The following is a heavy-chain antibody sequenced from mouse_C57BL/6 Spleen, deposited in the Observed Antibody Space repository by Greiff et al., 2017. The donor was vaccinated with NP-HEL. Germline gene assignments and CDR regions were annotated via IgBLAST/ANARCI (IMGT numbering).Heavy chain of an antibody. D-gene: IGHD2-4*01. CDR1: GYAFSSYW. CDR3: AREDYETGAMDY. Sequence: VQLQQSGAELVKPGASVKISCKASGYAFSSYWMNWVKQRPGKGLEWIGQIYPGDGDTNYNGKFKGKATLTADKSSSTAYMQLSSLTSEDSAVYFCAREDYETGAMDYWGQGTSVTVSS. J-gene: IGHJ4*01. V-gene: IGHV1-80*01. CDR2: IYPGDGDT.